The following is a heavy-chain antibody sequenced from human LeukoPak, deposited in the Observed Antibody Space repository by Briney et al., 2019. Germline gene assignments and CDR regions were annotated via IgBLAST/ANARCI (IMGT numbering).Heavy chain of an antibody. V-gene: IGHV3-7*01. Sequence: GRSLRLYCAASGFTFSNYWLNWVRQAPGEGLEWVATINQYGGEKNYVDCVEGRFTISRDNAKDSLYLQMNSLRAEDTAVYYCARDEGTSGYDLLDYWGQGTLVTVSS. CDR2: INQYGGEK. D-gene: IGHD5-12*01. J-gene: IGHJ4*01. CDR1: GFTFSNYW. CDR3: ARDEGTSGYDLLDY.